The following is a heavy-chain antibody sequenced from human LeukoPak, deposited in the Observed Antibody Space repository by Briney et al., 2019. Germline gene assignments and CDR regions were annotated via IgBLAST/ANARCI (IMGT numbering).Heavy chain of an antibody. CDR1: SGSFRGYF. J-gene: IGHJ4*02. CDR2: INHSGST. Sequence: SETLSLTCAVYSGSFRGYFWSWIRQPPGKGLEWIGEINHSGSTNYNPSLKSRVTISVDTSKNLFSLKLTSVTAADTAVYYCARGEYFYGSGNYYRFDYWGQGTLVTVSS. V-gene: IGHV4-34*01. CDR3: ARGEYFYGSGNYYRFDY. D-gene: IGHD3-10*01.